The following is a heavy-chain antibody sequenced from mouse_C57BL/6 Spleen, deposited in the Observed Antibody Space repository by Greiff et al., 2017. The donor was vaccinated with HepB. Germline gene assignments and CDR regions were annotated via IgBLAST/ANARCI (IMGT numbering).Heavy chain of an antibody. D-gene: IGHD2-5*01. Sequence: EVQLQESGPGLVKPSQSLSLTCSVTGYSITSGYYWNWIRQFPGNKLEWMGYISYDGSNNYNPSLKNRISITRDTSKNQFFLKLNSVTTEDTATYYCAREGDSNWAMDYWGQGTSVTVSS. J-gene: IGHJ4*01. CDR3: AREGDSNWAMDY. CDR2: ISYDGSN. V-gene: IGHV3-6*01. CDR1: GYSITSGYY.